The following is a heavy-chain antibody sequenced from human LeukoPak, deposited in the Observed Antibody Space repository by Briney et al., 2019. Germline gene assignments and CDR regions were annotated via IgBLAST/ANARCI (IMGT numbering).Heavy chain of an antibody. CDR2: ISSGSSYI. V-gene: IGHV3-21*01. CDR1: GFTFSSYS. CDR3: ARDLVFGDFAWSRGTFDY. Sequence: GGSLRLSCAASGFTFSSYSMNWVRQAPGKGLEWVSSISSGSSYIYYADSVKGRFTISRDNSKNSLSLRMNSLRAEDTAVYYCARDLVFGDFAWSRGTFDYWGQGTLVPVSS. D-gene: IGHD3-9*01. J-gene: IGHJ4*02.